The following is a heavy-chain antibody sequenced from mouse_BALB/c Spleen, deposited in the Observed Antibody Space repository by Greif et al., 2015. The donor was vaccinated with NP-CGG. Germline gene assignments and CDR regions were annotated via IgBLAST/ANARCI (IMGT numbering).Heavy chain of an antibody. CDR1: GFTFSDYG. V-gene: IGHV5-15*02. J-gene: IGHJ2*01. CDR2: ISNLAYSI. D-gene: IGHD2-1*01. Sequence: EVMLVESGGGLVQPGGSRKLSCAASGFTFSDYGMAWVRQAPGKGPEWVAFISNLAYSIYYADTVTGRFTISRENAKNTLYLEMSSLRSEDTAMYYCARNGNYYFDYWGQGTTLTVSS. CDR3: ARNGNYYFDY.